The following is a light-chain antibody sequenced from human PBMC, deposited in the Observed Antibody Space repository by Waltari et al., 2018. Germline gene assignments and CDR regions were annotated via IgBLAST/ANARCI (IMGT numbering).Light chain of an antibody. Sequence: QSALTQPASVSGFPGQSITISCTGASSDVGAYNPVPWYQQHPGKPPKLMIYGVANRPSGVSNRFSGSKSGNTASLTISGLQAEDEADYYCTSYTSSSTWVFGGGTKLTVL. CDR3: TSYTSSSTWV. V-gene: IGLV2-14*03. J-gene: IGLJ3*02. CDR1: SSDVGAYNP. CDR2: GVA.